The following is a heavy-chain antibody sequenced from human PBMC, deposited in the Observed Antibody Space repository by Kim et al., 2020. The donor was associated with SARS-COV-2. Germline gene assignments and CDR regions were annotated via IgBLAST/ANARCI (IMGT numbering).Heavy chain of an antibody. CDR2: ISSSSSYI. Sequence: GGSLRLSCAASGFTFSSYSMNWVRQAPGKGLEWVSSISSSSSYIYYADSVKGRFTISRDNAKKSLYLKMNRLRAEDTAVYYCARDLLKVGAIEAGYYYYGMDVWGQGTTVTVSS. J-gene: IGHJ6*02. CDR1: GFTFSSYS. D-gene: IGHD1-26*01. V-gene: IGHV3-21*01. CDR3: ARDLLKVGAIEAGYYYYGMDV.